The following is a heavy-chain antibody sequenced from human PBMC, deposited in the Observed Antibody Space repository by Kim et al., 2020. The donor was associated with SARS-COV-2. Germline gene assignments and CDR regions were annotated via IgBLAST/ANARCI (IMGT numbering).Heavy chain of an antibody. V-gene: IGHV3-11*04. Sequence: GGSLRLSCTDSAITFSNFYMNWVRQAPGRGLEWISHISNAGNTTYYADSVKGRFTISRDNARNSVYLQMNSLRAEDTALYYCARDRSLKDWGQGTLVTVSS. CDR2: ISNAGNTT. CDR1: AITFSNFY. CDR3: ARDRSLKD. J-gene: IGHJ4*02.